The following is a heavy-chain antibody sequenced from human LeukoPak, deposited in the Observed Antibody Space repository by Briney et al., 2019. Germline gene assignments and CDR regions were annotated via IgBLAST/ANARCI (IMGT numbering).Heavy chain of an antibody. CDR3: GLTGNDYYYYMDV. D-gene: IGHD2-8*01. Sequence: SETLSLTCTVSGGSISSSSYYWGWIRQPPGKGLEWIGSIYYSGSTYYNPSLKSRVTISVDTSKNQFSLKLSSVTAADTAVYYCGLTGNDYYYYMDVWGKGTTVTVSS. CDR1: GGSISSSSYY. J-gene: IGHJ6*03. CDR2: IYYSGST. V-gene: IGHV4-39*01.